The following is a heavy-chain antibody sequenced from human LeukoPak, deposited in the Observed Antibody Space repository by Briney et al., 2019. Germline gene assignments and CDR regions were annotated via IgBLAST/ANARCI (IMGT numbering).Heavy chain of an antibody. CDR3: AKDMEGIVATDRVDY. D-gene: IGHD5-12*01. V-gene: IGHV3-23*01. J-gene: IGHJ4*02. CDR2: ISGSGGST. Sequence: PGGSLRLSCAASGFTFSSYAMSWVRQAPGKGLEWVSAISGSGGSTYYADSVKGRFTISRDNSKNTLYLQMNSLRAEDTAVYYCAKDMEGIVATDRVDYWGQGTLVTVSS. CDR1: GFTFSSYA.